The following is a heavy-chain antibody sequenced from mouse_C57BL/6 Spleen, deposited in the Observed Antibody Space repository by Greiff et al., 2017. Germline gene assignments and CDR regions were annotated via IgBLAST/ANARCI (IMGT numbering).Heavy chain of an antibody. V-gene: IGHV1-85*01. CDR3: ARRITTVVAHYAMDY. CDR2: IYPRDGST. J-gene: IGHJ4*01. D-gene: IGHD1-1*01. CDR1: GYTFTSYD. Sequence: QVQLQQSGPELVKPGASVKLSCKASGYTFTSYDINWVKQRPGQGLEWIGWIYPRDGSTKYNEKFKGKATLTVDTSSSTAYMELHSLTSEDSAVYFCARRITTVVAHYAMDYWGQGTSVTVSS.